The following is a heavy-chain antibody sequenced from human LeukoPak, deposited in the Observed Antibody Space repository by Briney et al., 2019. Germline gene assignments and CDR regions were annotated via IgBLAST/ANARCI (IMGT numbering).Heavy chain of an antibody. CDR1: GGSISSYY. CDR2: MYASGST. J-gene: IGHJ4*02. V-gene: IGHV4-4*07. Sequence: ASETLPLTCTVSGGSISSYYWSWIRQPAGKGLEWIGRMYASGSTNYNPSLKSRVTMSVDTSKNQFSLKLSSVTAADTAVYYCASGEYSYGREDYWGQGTLVTVSS. CDR3: ASGEYSYGREDY. D-gene: IGHD5-18*01.